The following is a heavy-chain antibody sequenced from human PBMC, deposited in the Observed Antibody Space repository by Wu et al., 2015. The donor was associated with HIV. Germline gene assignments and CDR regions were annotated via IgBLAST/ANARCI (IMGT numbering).Heavy chain of an antibody. J-gene: IGHJ1*01. CDR1: GYTFTFSSYY. D-gene: IGHD6-13*01. CDR2: VNPSGGST. CDR3: AREGSSTWYPQDEYFQH. V-gene: IGHV1-46*01. Sequence: QVQLVQSGAEVKKPGASVKVSCKASGYTFTFSSYYMHWVRQAPGQGLEWMGTVNPSGGSTIYAQKFQGRVTITADESTSTAYMELSSLRSEDTAVYYCAREGSSTWYPQDEYFQHWGQGTLVTVSS.